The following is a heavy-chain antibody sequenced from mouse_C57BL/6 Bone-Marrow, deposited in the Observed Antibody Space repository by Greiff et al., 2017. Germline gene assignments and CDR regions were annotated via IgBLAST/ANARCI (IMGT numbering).Heavy chain of an antibody. D-gene: IGHD2-3*01. CDR2: INPSTGGT. J-gene: IGHJ3*01. Sequence: VQLQQSGPELVKPGASVTISCKASGYSFTGYYMNWVKQSPEKSLEWIGEINPSTGGTTYNQKFKAKATLTVDKSSSTAYMQLKSLTSEDSAVYYCARNRWLTFAYWGQGTLVTVSA. CDR3: ARNRWLTFAY. CDR1: GYSFTGYY. V-gene: IGHV1-42*01.